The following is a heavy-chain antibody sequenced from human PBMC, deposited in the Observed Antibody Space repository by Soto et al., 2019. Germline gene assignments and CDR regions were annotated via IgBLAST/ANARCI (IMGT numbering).Heavy chain of an antibody. CDR1: GFTFSNYG. Sequence: QVQLVESGGGVVQPGRSLRLSCAASGFTFSNYGMHWVRQAPGKGLEWVAVIWHDGSNKDYADSVKGRFTISRDNSKNTLYLQMNSLRAEDTVVYYCAREGGIAAAGGFDYWGQGTLVTVSS. D-gene: IGHD6-13*01. CDR3: AREGGIAAAGGFDY. V-gene: IGHV3-33*01. CDR2: IWHDGSNK. J-gene: IGHJ4*02.